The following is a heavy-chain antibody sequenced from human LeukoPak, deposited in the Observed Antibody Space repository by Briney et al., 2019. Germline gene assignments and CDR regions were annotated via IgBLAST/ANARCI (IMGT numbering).Heavy chain of an antibody. Sequence: GGSLRLSCTTSGFTFTDYWMTWVRRAPGKGLEWVANINQDGSKKFYVDSVKGRFTISRDNAKNALYLQMNSLRAEDTGVYFCARCQTLTFWGQGTLVTASS. J-gene: IGHJ4*02. CDR3: ARCQTLTF. V-gene: IGHV3-7*01. CDR2: INQDGSKK. CDR1: GFTFTDYW.